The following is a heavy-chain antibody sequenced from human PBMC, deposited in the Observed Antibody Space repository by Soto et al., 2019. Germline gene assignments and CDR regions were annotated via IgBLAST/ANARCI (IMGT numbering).Heavy chain of an antibody. J-gene: IGHJ5*02. V-gene: IGHV3-30*18. CDR1: GFTFSSYG. CDR2: ISYDGSNK. CDR3: AKDLEAYDFWSGHNWFDP. D-gene: IGHD3-3*01. Sequence: GGSLRRSCAASGFTFSSYGMHWVRQAPGKGLEWVAVISYDGSNKYYADSVKGRFTISRDNSKNTLYLQMNSLRAEDTAVYYCAKDLEAYDFWSGHNWFDPWGQGTLVTVSS.